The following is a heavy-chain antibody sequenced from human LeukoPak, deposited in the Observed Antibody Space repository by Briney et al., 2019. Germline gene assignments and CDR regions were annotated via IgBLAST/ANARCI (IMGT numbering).Heavy chain of an antibody. D-gene: IGHD4-17*01. CDR2: ISGSGGST. J-gene: IGHJ5*02. CDR3: AKDFLRDDYGNWFDP. CDR1: GFTFSDYY. V-gene: IGHV3-23*01. Sequence: GGSLRLSCAASGFTFSDYYMSWVRQAPGKGLEWVSFISGSGGSTYYADSVEGRFTVSRDNSKNTLYLQMNSLRAEDTAVYYCAKDFLRDDYGNWFDPWGQGTLVTVSS.